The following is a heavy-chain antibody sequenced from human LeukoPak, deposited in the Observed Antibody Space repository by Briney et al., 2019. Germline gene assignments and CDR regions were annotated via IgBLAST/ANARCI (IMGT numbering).Heavy chain of an antibody. J-gene: IGHJ4*02. CDR1: GYTFTSYD. V-gene: IGHV1-8*03. CDR3: ARGRRRGYCGGDCYSAFDY. D-gene: IGHD2-21*02. Sequence: ASVKVSCKASGYTFTSYDINWVRQATGQGLEWMGWMNPNSGNTGYAQKFQGRVTITRNTSISTAYMELSSLRSEDTAVYYCARGRRRGYCGGDCYSAFDYWGQGTLVTVSS. CDR2: MNPNSGNT.